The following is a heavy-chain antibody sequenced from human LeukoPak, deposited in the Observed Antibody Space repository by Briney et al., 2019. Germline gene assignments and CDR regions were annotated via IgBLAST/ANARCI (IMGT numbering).Heavy chain of an antibody. V-gene: IGHV3-48*03. D-gene: IGHD5-24*01. CDR3: ARDRWGRDGYNSNAFDI. Sequence: QPGGSLRLSCAASGFTFSSYETNWVRQAPGKGLEWVSYISSSGSTIYYADSVKGRFTISRDNAKNSLYLQMNSLRAEDTAVYYCARDRWGRDGYNSNAFDIWGQGTMVTVSS. J-gene: IGHJ3*02. CDR2: ISSSGSTI. CDR1: GFTFSSYE.